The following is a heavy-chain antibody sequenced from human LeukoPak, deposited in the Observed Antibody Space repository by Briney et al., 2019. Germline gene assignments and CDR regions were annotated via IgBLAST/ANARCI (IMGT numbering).Heavy chain of an antibody. D-gene: IGHD2-2*01. V-gene: IGHV3-53*01. CDR1: GFTVSSNY. CDR3: ASDRVVPAAPGRAFDI. Sequence: GGALRLSCAASGFTVSSNYMSWVRQAPGKGLEWGSVIYSGGSTYYADSVKGRFTISRDNSKNTLYLQVNSLRAEDTAVYYCASDRVVPAAPGRAFDIWGQGTMVTVSS. J-gene: IGHJ3*02. CDR2: IYSGGST.